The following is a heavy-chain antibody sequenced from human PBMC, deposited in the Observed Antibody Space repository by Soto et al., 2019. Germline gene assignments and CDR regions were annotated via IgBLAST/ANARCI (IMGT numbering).Heavy chain of an antibody. V-gene: IGHV1-3*01. CDR1: GYTFTGYA. J-gene: IGHJ4*02. Sequence: GPSVKVSCKASGYTFTGYAIHWVRQAPGQRLEWMGWINGGNGDTKYSQKFQGRVTITRDTSASTAYMELTSLGSEDTAVYHCARGYCSSTSCQYYFDFWGQGTLVTVSS. D-gene: IGHD2-2*01. CDR2: INGGNGDT. CDR3: ARGYCSSTSCQYYFDF.